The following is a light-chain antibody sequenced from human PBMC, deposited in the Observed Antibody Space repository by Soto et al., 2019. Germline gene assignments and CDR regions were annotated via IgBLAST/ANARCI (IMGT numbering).Light chain of an antibody. CDR3: CSYAGKNAMV. CDR1: VLDGGSYNL. V-gene: IGLV2-23*02. CDR2: EVT. J-gene: IGLJ3*02. Sequence: QSALTQPASVSGSPGQSITISCTGVVLDGGSYNLVSWYQQHPDKVPKLMIYEVTKRPSGVSDLFSGSKSDNTASLTISGLQSEDEADYYCCSYAGKNAMVFGGGTKLTVL.